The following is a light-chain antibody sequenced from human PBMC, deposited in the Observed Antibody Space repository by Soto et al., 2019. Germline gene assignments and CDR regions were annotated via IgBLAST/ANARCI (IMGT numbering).Light chain of an antibody. CDR2: ANR. V-gene: IGLV1-40*02. CDR1: RSNIGAGYD. CDR3: QSFDNSLSGWV. J-gene: IGLJ3*02. Sequence: QSVLTQPPSVSGVPGQKITISCTGSRSNIGAGYDVHWYQQFRGTAPKLLIYANRDRPSGVPDRFSGSRSDTSASLAITGLQAEDEADYYCQSFDNSLSGWVFGGGTKLTVL.